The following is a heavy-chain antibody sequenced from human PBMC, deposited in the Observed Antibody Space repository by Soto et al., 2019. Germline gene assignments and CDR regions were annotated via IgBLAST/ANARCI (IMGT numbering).Heavy chain of an antibody. Sequence: PSETLSLTCTVSGGSISGYYWTWIRQPPGKGLEWIGEIYHSGSTNYNPSLKSRVTISVDKSKNQFSLKLSSVTAADTAVYYCARSYMVRGVANWFDPWSQGTLVTVSS. D-gene: IGHD3-10*01. CDR3: ARSYMVRGVANWFDP. CDR2: IYHSGST. V-gene: IGHV4-59*12. CDR1: GGSISGYY. J-gene: IGHJ5*02.